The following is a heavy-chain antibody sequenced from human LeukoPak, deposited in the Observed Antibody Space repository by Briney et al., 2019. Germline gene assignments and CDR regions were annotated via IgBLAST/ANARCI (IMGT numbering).Heavy chain of an antibody. V-gene: IGHV3-21*06. CDR3: ARLGYCSGGSCYNFVVGY. D-gene: IGHD2-15*01. Sequence: GGSLRLSCAASGFTFSDYSKNWVRQTPRKGLEWVSCISGSGSYIYYADSVKGRFTISRDNAKNSLYLQMNSLRAEDTAVYYCARLGYCSGGSCYNFVVGYWGQGTLVTVSS. J-gene: IGHJ4*02. CDR1: GFTFSDYS. CDR2: ISGSGSYI.